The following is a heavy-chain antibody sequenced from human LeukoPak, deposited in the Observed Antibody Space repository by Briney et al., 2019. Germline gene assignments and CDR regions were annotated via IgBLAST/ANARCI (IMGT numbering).Heavy chain of an antibody. J-gene: IGHJ4*02. CDR1: GLIFEDYA. CDR2: ITSNSGYV. CDR3: VQDSYAISSSGSTFAY. Sequence: SGRSLKLSCAVSGLIFEDYAMHWVRQVPGKGLEWVSSITSNSGYVAYADSVKGRFSISRDNAKNSLYLQMNSLRSEDMAVYYCVQDSYAISSSGSTFAYWGQGTVVTVSS. V-gene: IGHV3-9*03. D-gene: IGHD6-13*01.